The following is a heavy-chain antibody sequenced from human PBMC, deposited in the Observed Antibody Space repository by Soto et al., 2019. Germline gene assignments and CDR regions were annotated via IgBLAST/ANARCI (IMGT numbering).Heavy chain of an antibody. J-gene: IGHJ6*02. CDR2: IYYSGST. V-gene: IGHV4-61*01. Sequence: ASETLSLACTVSGGSVSSGSYYWSWIRQPPGKGLEWIGYIYYSGSTNYNPSLKSRVTISVDTSKNQFSLKLSSVTAADTAVYYCARTLTGADGMDVWGQGTTVTVSS. CDR1: GGSVSSGSYY. D-gene: IGHD1-20*01. CDR3: ARTLTGADGMDV.